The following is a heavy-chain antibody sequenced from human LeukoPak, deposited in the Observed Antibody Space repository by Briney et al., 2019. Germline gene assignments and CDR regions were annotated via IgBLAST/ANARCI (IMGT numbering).Heavy chain of an antibody. V-gene: IGHV1-24*01. CDR2: FDPEDGKT. CDR1: GYTFTGYY. J-gene: IGHJ4*02. D-gene: IGHD3-22*01. Sequence: GASVKVSCKASGYTFTGYYMHWVRQAPGKGLEWMGGFDPEDGKTIYAQKLQGRVTMTEDTSTGTAYMGLSSLRSEDTAVYYCATAPATTIITPEGLHYWGQGTLVTVSS. CDR3: ATAPATTIITPEGLHY.